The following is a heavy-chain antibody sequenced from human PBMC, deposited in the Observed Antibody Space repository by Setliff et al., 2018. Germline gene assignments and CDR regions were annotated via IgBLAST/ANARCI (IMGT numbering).Heavy chain of an antibody. D-gene: IGHD3-10*01. CDR2: IYYSGST. CDR3: VRALLWSGEGRFDP. CDR1: GGSISSGNYY. Sequence: SETLSLTCRVSGGSISSGNYYWGLIRQPPGKGLEWVATIYYSGSTYSNPSLKSRLIISVDAPDNQFSVKLSSVTAADTAVYYCVRALLWSGEGRFDPWGQGTLVTVSS. V-gene: IGHV4-39*01. J-gene: IGHJ5*02.